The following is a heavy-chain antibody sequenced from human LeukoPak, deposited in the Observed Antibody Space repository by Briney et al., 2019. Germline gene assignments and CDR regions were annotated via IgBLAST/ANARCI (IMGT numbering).Heavy chain of an antibody. Sequence: GGSLRLSCATSGFTFDYYGVNWVRQAAGKGLEWVSSISGSGDRTYYADSVKGRFTISRDNSKNTLYLQMSSLRAEDTALYYCAKYRPDSYGYRDYWGQGTLVTVSS. J-gene: IGHJ4*02. V-gene: IGHV3-23*01. CDR1: GFTFDYYG. D-gene: IGHD5-18*01. CDR2: ISGSGDRT. CDR3: AKYRPDSYGYRDY.